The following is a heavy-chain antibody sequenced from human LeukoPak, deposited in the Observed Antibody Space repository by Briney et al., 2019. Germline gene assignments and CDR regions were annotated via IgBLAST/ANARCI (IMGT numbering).Heavy chain of an antibody. Sequence: GGSLRLSCAASGFTFSNAWMSWVRQAPGKGLEWVGRIKSKTDGGTTDYAAPVKGRFTISRDDSKNTLYLQMNSLKTEDTAVYYCTTDGSGSYPFVDYWGQGTLVTVSS. CDR3: TTDGSGSYPFVDY. J-gene: IGHJ4*02. CDR2: IKSKTDGGTT. CDR1: GFTFSNAW. D-gene: IGHD3-10*01. V-gene: IGHV3-15*01.